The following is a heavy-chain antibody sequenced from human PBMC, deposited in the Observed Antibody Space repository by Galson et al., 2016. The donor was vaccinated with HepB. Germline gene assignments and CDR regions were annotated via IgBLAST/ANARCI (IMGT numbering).Heavy chain of an antibody. Sequence: LSLTCAVYGGSFSGYYWSWIRQPPGKGLEWIGEINHSGGTNYKPSLKSRVTISVDASKNQFSLNLTSVTAADTAIYYCARGSNMGAGYYGLDVWGQGTTVTVSS. CDR2: INHSGGT. CDR3: ARGSNMGAGYYGLDV. J-gene: IGHJ6*02. V-gene: IGHV4-34*01. D-gene: IGHD2/OR15-2a*01. CDR1: GGSFSGYY.